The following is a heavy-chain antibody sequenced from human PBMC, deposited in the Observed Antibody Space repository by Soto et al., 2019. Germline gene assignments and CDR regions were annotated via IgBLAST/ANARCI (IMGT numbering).Heavy chain of an antibody. Sequence: TQSLPCSVSGGSISRYYWSWIRQPPGKGLEWIGYIYYSGSTNYSPSLKSRVTISVDTSKNQFSLKLSSVTAADTAVYYCARLLRHKTYYYGSGSYSYGGMDGWGQGTTVTVSS. CDR3: ARLLRHKTYYYGSGSYSYGGMDG. CDR2: IYYSGST. V-gene: IGHV4-59*01. CDR1: GGSISRYY. D-gene: IGHD3-10*01. J-gene: IGHJ6*02.